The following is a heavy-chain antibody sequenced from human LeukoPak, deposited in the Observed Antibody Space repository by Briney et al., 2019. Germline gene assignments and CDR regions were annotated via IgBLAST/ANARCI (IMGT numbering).Heavy chain of an antibody. J-gene: IGHJ4*02. Sequence: GGSLRVSCAAPGFTFSSYWMSWVRQAPGKGLEWVANIKQDGSEKYYVDSVKGRFTISRDNAKNSLYLQMNSLRAEDTAVYYCARGGNGSYRYYFDYWGQGTLVTVSS. V-gene: IGHV3-7*01. D-gene: IGHD1-26*01. CDR2: IKQDGSEK. CDR1: GFTFSSYW. CDR3: ARGGNGSYRYYFDY.